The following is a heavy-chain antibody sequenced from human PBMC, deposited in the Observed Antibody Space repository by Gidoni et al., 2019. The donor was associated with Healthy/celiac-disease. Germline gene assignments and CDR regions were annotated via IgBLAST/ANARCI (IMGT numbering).Heavy chain of an antibody. Sequence: EVQLVESGGGLVKPGRSLSLSCTAFGFTFGHYAMSCIRQAPGKGLGWVGLIRSKAYGGTTEYAASVKGRFTISRDDSKSIAYLQMNSLKTEDTAVYYCTREHCSGGSCYSDGFLFGFDYWGQGTLVTVSS. CDR2: IRSKAYGGTT. CDR3: TREHCSGGSCYSDGFLFGFDY. CDR1: GFTFGHYA. D-gene: IGHD2-15*01. V-gene: IGHV3-49*05. J-gene: IGHJ4*02.